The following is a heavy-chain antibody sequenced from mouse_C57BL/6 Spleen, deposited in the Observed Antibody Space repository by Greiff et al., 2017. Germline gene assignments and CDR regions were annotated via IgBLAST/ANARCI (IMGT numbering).Heavy chain of an antibody. V-gene: IGHV1-64*01. Sequence: QVQLQQPGAELVKPGASVKLSCKASGYTFTSYWMHWVKQRPGQGLEWIGMIHPNSGRTNYNEKFKSKATLTVDKSSSTAYMQLSSLTSEDAAVYYCPMVTTPDYAMDYWGQGTSVTVSS. J-gene: IGHJ4*01. CDR3: PMVTTPDYAMDY. D-gene: IGHD2-2*01. CDR2: IHPNSGRT. CDR1: GYTFTSYW.